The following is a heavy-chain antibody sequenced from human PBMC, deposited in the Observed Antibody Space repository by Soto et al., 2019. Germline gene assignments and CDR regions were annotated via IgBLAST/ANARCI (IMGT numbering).Heavy chain of an antibody. CDR3: AKSPKDFWSGYPNVYFDY. J-gene: IGHJ4*02. V-gene: IGHV3-30*18. CDR1: GFTFSSYG. D-gene: IGHD3-3*01. CDR2: ISYDGSNK. Sequence: GGSLRLSCAASGFTFSSYGMHWVRQAPGKGLEWVAVISYDGSNKYYADSVKGRFTISRDNSKNTPYLQMNSLRAEDTAAYYCAKSPKDFWSGYPNVYFDYWGQGTLVTVSS.